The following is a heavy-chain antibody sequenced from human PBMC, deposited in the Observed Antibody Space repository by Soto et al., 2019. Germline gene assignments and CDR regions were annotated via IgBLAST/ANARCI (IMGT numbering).Heavy chain of an antibody. CDR1: GFTFSDYY. J-gene: IGHJ4*02. CDR2: ISSSGSTI. D-gene: IGHD3-16*02. V-gene: IGHV3-11*01. CDR3: AREYYDYIWGSYRSGGFDY. Sequence: QVQLVESGGGLVKPGGSLRLSCAASGFTFSDYYMSLIRQAPGKGLEWVSYISSSGSTIYYADSVKGRFTISRDNAKNSLDLQMHSLRAEDTAVYYCAREYYDYIWGSYRSGGFDYWGQGTLVTVSS.